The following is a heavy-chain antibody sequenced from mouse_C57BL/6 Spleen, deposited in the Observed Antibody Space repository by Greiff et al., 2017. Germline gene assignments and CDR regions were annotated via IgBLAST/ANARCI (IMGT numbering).Heavy chain of an antibody. CDR1: GYTFTSYW. CDR3: ASYGYSRWFAY. CDR2: IDPSDSET. Sequence: QVQLQQPGAELVRPGSSVKLSCKASGYTFTSYWMHWVKQRPIQGLEWIGNIDPSDSETHYNQKFKDKATLTVDKSSSTAYMQLSSLTSEDSAVYYCASYGYSRWFAYWGQGTLVTVSA. D-gene: IGHD2-2*01. J-gene: IGHJ3*01. V-gene: IGHV1-52*01.